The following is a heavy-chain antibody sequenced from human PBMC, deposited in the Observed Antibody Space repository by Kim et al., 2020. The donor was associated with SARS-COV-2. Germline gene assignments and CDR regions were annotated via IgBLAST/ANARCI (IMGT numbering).Heavy chain of an antibody. D-gene: IGHD3-10*01. CDR3: ARVRNYYGSGRLDY. J-gene: IGHJ4*02. Sequence: ASVKVSCKASGYTFTSYAMHWVRQAPGQRLEWMGWINAGNGNTKYSQKFQGRVTITRDTSASTAYMELGSLRSEDTAVYYCARVRNYYGSGRLDYWGQGTLVTVSS. CDR2: INAGNGNT. V-gene: IGHV1-3*01. CDR1: GYTFTSYA.